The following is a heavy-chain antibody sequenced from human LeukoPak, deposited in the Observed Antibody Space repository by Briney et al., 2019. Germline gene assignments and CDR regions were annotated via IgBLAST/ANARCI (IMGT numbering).Heavy chain of an antibody. CDR1: GFIFSSYA. J-gene: IGHJ5*02. Sequence: GGSLRLSCAASGFIFSSYAMHWVRQAPGKGLEWVAVISYDGSNKYYADSVKGRFTISRDNSKNTLYLQMNSLRAEDTAVYYCARNIVATIGGHFWFDPWGQGTLVTVSS. V-gene: IGHV3-30*04. CDR3: ARNIVATIGGHFWFDP. CDR2: ISYDGSNK. D-gene: IGHD5-12*01.